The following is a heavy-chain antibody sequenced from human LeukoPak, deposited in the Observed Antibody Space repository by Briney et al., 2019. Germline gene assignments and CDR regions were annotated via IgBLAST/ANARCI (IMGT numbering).Heavy chain of an antibody. D-gene: IGHD3-22*01. V-gene: IGHV4-59*02. Sequence: SETLSLTCVVSGGSVSGYYWGWIRQPPGRGLEWIGYVYYSGSTNYNPSFKSRITISVDTSRNQFSLQLSSVTAADTAVYYCARVSGASGSPLPYYYYGMDVWGQGTTVTVSS. J-gene: IGHJ6*02. CDR2: VYYSGST. CDR3: ARVSGASGSPLPYYYYGMDV. CDR1: GGSVSGYY.